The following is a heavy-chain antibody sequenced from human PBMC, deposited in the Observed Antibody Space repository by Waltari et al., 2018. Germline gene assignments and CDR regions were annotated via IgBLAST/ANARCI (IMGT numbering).Heavy chain of an antibody. V-gene: IGHV3-7*01. Sequence: EVQLVESGGGLVQPGGSLRVSCAASGFSFRRYWMCWVRQAPGKGLEWLANIKEDGSEKYYVDSVKGRFTISRDNARNLLFLQLNSLRAEDTAVYYCARGGVPTKFDYWGQGTLVTVSS. CDR2: IKEDGSEK. D-gene: IGHD1-26*01. J-gene: IGHJ4*02. CDR1: GFSFRRYW. CDR3: ARGGVPTKFDY.